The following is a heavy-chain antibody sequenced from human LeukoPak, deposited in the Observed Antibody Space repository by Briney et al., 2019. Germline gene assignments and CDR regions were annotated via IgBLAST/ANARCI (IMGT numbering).Heavy chain of an antibody. CDR3: AALSSGWY. D-gene: IGHD6-19*01. CDR1: GYTFSSYG. Sequence: SCKASGYTFSSYGMHWVRQAPGKGLEWVAVISYDGSNKYYADSVKGRFTISRDNSKNTLYLQMNSLRAEDTAVYYCAALSSGWYWGQGTLVTVSS. V-gene: IGHV3-30*03. CDR2: ISYDGSNK. J-gene: IGHJ4*02.